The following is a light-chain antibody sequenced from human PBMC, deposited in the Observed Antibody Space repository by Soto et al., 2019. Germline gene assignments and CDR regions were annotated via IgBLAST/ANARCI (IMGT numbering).Light chain of an antibody. CDR3: QQTRSFPLT. CDR2: SAS. V-gene: IGKV1-12*01. Sequence: DIHVTQSPSSVSASVGDRVTITCRASQAITSWSAWYQQKPGRAPKLLIYSASSLQSGAPSRFTGSGSGTDFTLTITSLQPDDAAVYYCQQTRSFPLTFGGGTKVDIK. CDR1: QAITSW. J-gene: IGKJ4*01.